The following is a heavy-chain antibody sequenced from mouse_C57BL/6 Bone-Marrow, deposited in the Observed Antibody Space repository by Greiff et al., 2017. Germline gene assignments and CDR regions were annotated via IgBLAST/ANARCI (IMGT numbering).Heavy chain of an antibody. CDR2: IWSGGST. V-gene: IGHV2-2*01. CDR3: ARSYYGSSLFAY. Sequence: VQLQQSGPGLVQPSQSLSTTCTVSGFSLTSYGVHWVRQSPGKGLEWLGVIWSGGSTDYNAAFISRLSISKDNSKSQVFFKMNSLQADDTAIYYCARSYYGSSLFAYWGQGTLVTVSA. CDR1: GFSLTSYG. D-gene: IGHD1-1*01. J-gene: IGHJ3*01.